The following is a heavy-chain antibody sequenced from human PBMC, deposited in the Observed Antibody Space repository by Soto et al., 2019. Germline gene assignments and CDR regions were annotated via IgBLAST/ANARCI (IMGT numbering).Heavy chain of an antibody. D-gene: IGHD1-1*01. Sequence: QVQLQQWGAGLLKPSETLSLTCAVYGGSVSSGSYYWSWIRQPPGKGLEWIGEMSHSGGTHFNPSLKSRFTISVDTTKNQFSLKMSSVTAADTALYYWARVERGTATTVVDAFDIWGPGTMVTVSS. CDR1: GGSVSSGSYY. CDR2: MSHSGGT. CDR3: ARVERGTATTVVDAFDI. J-gene: IGHJ3*02. V-gene: IGHV4-34*01.